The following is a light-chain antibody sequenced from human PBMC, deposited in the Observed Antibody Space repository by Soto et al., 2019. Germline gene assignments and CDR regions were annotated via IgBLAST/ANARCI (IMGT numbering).Light chain of an antibody. J-gene: IGKJ5*01. CDR2: GAS. V-gene: IGKV3-20*01. CDR1: HSVSSNY. CDR3: QQYNNWPIT. Sequence: EIVLTQSPGTLSLSPGERATLSCSSSHSVSSNYLAWYQQKPGQAPRLLIYGASSRATGIPDRFSSSGSGTDFTLTISSLQSEDFAVYYCQQYNNWPITFGQGTRLEIK.